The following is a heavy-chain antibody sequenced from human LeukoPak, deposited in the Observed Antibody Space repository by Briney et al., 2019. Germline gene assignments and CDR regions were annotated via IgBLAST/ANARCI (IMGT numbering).Heavy chain of an antibody. Sequence: SGTLSLTCAVYGGSFSGYYWSWIRQPPGKGLEWIGEINHSGSTNYNPSLKSRVTISVDTSKNQFSLKLSSVTAADTAVYYCARGRRLGDYFDYWGQGTLVTVSS. CDR2: INHSGST. CDR3: ARGRRLGDYFDY. V-gene: IGHV4-34*01. D-gene: IGHD1-26*01. J-gene: IGHJ4*02. CDR1: GGSFSGYY.